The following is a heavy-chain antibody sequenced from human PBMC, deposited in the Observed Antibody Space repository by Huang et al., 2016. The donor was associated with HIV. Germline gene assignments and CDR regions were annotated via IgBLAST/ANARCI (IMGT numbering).Heavy chain of an antibody. CDR3: ARAPPPWIQQWSPLDY. J-gene: IGHJ4*02. V-gene: IGHV3-30*03. CDR2: ISYDGTNT. CDR1: GFSFYNYY. D-gene: IGHD5-18*01. Sequence: QVQLVESGGGVVHPGRSLRLSCVVSGFSFYNYYITWVRQAPGKGLEWVADISYDGTNTFYADSVKGRFTISRDDPASTVFLQMNSLRPEDTAIYYCARAPPPWIQQWSPLDYWGQGTLVTVAS.